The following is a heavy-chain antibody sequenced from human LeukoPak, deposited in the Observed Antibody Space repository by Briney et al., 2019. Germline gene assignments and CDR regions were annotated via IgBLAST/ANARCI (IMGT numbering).Heavy chain of an antibody. CDR2: IKKDGSEK. V-gene: IGHV3-7*01. D-gene: IGHD6-19*01. CDR3: ARDIAVAGTSFDY. J-gene: IGHJ4*02. CDR1: GFTFSSYW. Sequence: GGSLRLSCAASGFTFSSYWMSWVRQAPGKGLEWVANIKKDGSEKDYVDSVKVRFTISRDNAKNSLYLQMNSLRAEDTAVYYCARDIAVAGTSFDYWGQGTLVTVSS.